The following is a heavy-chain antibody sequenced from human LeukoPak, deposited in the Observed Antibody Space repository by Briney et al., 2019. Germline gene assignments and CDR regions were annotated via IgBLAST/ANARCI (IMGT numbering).Heavy chain of an antibody. CDR1: GGSIRSSYYY. J-gene: IGHJ6*02. Sequence: SETLSLTCTVSGGSIRSSYYYWGWIRQPPGKGLEWIGSIYDSGSTYYNPSLKSRVTISVDTSKNQFSLKLNSVTAADTAVYYCAKALRNYYYSGMDVWGQGTTVTVSS. CDR3: AKALRNYYYSGMDV. V-gene: IGHV4-39*01. CDR2: IYDSGST.